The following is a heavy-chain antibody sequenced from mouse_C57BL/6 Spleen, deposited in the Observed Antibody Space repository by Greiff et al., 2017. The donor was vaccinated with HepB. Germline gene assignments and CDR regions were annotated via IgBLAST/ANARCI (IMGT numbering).Heavy chain of an antibody. D-gene: IGHD2-4*01. J-gene: IGHJ1*03. CDR2: INPNNGGT. CDR1: GYTFTDYN. V-gene: IGHV1-22*01. Sequence: VQLKESGPELVKPGASVKMSCKASGYTFTDYNMHWVKQSHGKSLEWIGYINPNNGGTSYNQKFKGKATLTVNKSSSTAYMELRSLTSEDSAVYYCARGSYYDYDWYCDVWGTGTTVTVAS. CDR3: ARGSYYDYDWYCDV.